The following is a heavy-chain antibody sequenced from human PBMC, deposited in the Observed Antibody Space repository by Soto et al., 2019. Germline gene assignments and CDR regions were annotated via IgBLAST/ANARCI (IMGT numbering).Heavy chain of an antibody. CDR2: IRDKANSYAT. Sequence: PVWALRLSCTASGFTFSGSAMHWVRQTSVKLLGWVGRIRDKANSYATAYTASVKGRFTISRDNFKNTLYMQMNSLRAEDTAVYYCAKKYSYGSGTYLYHFECWGQGTLVTVSS. V-gene: IGHV3-73*01. CDR3: AKKYSYGSGTYLYHFEC. D-gene: IGHD3-10*01. CDR1: GFTFSGSA. J-gene: IGHJ4*02.